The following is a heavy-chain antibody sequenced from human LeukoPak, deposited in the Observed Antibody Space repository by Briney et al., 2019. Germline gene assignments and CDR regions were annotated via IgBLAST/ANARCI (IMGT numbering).Heavy chain of an antibody. CDR2: IYHSGST. J-gene: IGHJ5*02. V-gene: IGHV4-38-2*02. D-gene: IGHD1-26*01. Sequence: PSETLSLTCTVSGYSISSGYYWGWIRPPPGKGLEWIVSIYHSGSTYYNPSLKSRVTISVDTSKNQFSLKLSSVTAADTAVYYCARVRISSGSNWFDPWGQGTLVTVSS. CDR1: GYSISSGYY. CDR3: ARVRISSGSNWFDP.